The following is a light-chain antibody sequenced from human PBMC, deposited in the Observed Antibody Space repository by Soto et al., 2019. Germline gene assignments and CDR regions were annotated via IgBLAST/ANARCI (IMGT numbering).Light chain of an antibody. V-gene: IGKV3-11*01. CDR2: DAS. Sequence: EIVLTQSPATLSLSPGERATLSCRASQTVSSYLAWYQQKPGQAPRLLIYDASNRATGIPARFSGSGSGTDFTLTISSLQPEDFATYYCQQFRSCPITFGQGTRLENK. CDR1: QTVSSY. CDR3: QQFRSCPIT. J-gene: IGKJ5*01.